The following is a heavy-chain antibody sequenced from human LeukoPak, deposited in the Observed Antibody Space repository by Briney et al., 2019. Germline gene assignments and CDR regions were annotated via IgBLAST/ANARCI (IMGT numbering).Heavy chain of an antibody. Sequence: PGGSLRLSCAASGFTFSTYAMGWVRQAPGEGLDWVSSIKGGGGDPFYADSVRGRFTISRDKSKNTLYLQLNSLRAEDTAVYFCAQGGHDFNPFYYWGQGTLVTVSS. V-gene: IGHV3-23*01. J-gene: IGHJ4*02. CDR3: AQGGHDFNPFYY. D-gene: IGHD2-21*02. CDR2: IKGGGGDP. CDR1: GFTFSTYA.